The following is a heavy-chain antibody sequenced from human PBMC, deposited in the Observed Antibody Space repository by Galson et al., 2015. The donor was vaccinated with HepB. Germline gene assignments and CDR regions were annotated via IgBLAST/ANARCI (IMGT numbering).Heavy chain of an antibody. D-gene: IGHD1-1*01. J-gene: IGHJ4*02. CDR3: ARAWTSRPSTRQTDHFDY. CDR1: GDSVSSRTAS. CDR2: TYYRSQWYS. V-gene: IGHV6-1*01. Sequence: CAISGDSVSSRTASWNWIRQSPSRGLEWLGRTYYRSQWYSEYSVSVRGRMTISPDTSENQFSLHLSSVTPEDTAICFCARAWTSRPSTRQTDHFDYWGQGTLVTVSS.